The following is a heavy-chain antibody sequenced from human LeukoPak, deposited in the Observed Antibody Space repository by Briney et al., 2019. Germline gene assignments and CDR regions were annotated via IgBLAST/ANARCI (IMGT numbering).Heavy chain of an antibody. CDR1: GFTFCVDA. V-gene: IGHV3-49*04. J-gene: IGHJ5*02. D-gene: IGHD3-16*01. CDR3: AREIRRYNWFDP. Sequence: GGTLRLSCTVSGFTFCVDATRWGREAPGKGLGRGVFIRSKAYGGTTEYAASVKGRFTISRDDSKTIAYLQMNSLKTEDTAVYYCAREIRRYNWFDPWGQGTLVTVSS. CDR2: IRSKAYGGTT.